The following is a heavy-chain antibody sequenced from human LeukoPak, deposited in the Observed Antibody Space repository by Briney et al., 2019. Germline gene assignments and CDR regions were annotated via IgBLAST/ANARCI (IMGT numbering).Heavy chain of an antibody. V-gene: IGHV3-49*04. CDR1: GFTFGDYA. D-gene: IGHD3-3*01. CDR2: IRSKAYGGTT. CDR3: SNGYDFWSGYYPFDY. J-gene: IGHJ4*02. Sequence: GRSLRLSCTASGFTFGDYAMSWVRQAPGKGLEWVGFIRSKAYGGTTEYAASVEGRFTISRDDSKSIAHLQMNSLKTEDTAVYYCSNGYDFWSGYYPFDYWGQGTLVTVSS.